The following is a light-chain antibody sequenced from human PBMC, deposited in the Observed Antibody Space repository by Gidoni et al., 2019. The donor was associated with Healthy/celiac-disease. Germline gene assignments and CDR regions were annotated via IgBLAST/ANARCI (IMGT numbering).Light chain of an antibody. J-gene: IGKJ4*01. CDR1: QSISSY. Sequence: DIQMTQSPSSLSASVGDRVTITCRASQSISSYFNWYQQKQGKAPKLLIYAASSLQSGVPSRFSGSGSGTDFTLTISSLQPEDFATYYCQQSYSTPLTFXGXTKVEIK. CDR2: AAS. V-gene: IGKV1-39*01. CDR3: QQSYSTPLT.